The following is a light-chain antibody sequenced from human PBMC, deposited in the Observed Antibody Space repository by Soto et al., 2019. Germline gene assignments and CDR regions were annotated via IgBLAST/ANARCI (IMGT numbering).Light chain of an antibody. J-gene: IGKJ1*01. CDR3: QQYADWPKT. V-gene: IGKV3-15*01. CDR1: QSVSRY. Sequence: EIVISQSPFTLSVSPGERATLTCRASQSVSRYLAWYQQKPGQAPRLLVYAASTRAAGVPARFSGSGSGTEFTLTISSLQSEDFAVYSCQQYADWPKTFGQGTKVDIK. CDR2: AAS.